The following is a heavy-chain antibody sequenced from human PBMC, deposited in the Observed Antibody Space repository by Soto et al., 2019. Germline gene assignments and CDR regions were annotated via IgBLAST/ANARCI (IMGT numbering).Heavy chain of an antibody. CDR2: ISYDGSNK. Sequence: GGSLRLSCAASGFTFSSYAMHWVRQAPGKGLEWVAVISYDGSNKYYADSVKGRFTISRDNSKNTLYLQMNSLRAEDTAVFYCALYPVKNSVIASAAFDSWGQGTLVTVSP. CDR1: GFTFSSYA. D-gene: IGHD6-13*01. CDR3: ALYPVKNSVIASAAFDS. V-gene: IGHV3-30-3*01. J-gene: IGHJ4*02.